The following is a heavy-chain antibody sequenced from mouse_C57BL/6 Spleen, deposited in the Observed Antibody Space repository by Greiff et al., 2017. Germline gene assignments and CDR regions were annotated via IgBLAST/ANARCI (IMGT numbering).Heavy chain of an antibody. D-gene: IGHD2-3*01. CDR3: TRDSYDGYSAWFAY. J-gene: IGHJ3*01. V-gene: IGHV14-1*01. Sequence: VQLQQSGAELVRPGASVKLSCTASGFNIKDYYMHWVKQRPEQGLEWIGRIDPEDGDTESAPKFQGKATMTADTSSTTAYLQLSSLTSEDTAVYYWTRDSYDGYSAWFAYWGQGTLVTVSA. CDR1: GFNIKDYY. CDR2: IDPEDGDT.